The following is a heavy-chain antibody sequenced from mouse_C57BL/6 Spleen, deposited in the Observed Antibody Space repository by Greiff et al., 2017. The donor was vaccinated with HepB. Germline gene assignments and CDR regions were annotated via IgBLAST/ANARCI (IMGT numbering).Heavy chain of an antibody. CDR1: GFSLTSYG. CDR2: IWGDGST. J-gene: IGHJ3*01. V-gene: IGHV2-3*01. Sequence: VKLQESGPGLVAPSQSLSITCTVSGFSLTSYGVSWVRQPPGKGLEWLGVIWGDGSTNYHSALISRLSISKDNSKSQVFLKLNSLQTDDTATYYCAKGSPYDYDEGFAYWGQGTLVTVSA. D-gene: IGHD2-4*01. CDR3: AKGSPYDYDEGFAY.